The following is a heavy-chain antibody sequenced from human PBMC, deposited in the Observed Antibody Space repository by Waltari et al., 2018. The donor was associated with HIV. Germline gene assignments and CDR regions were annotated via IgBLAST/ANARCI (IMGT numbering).Heavy chain of an antibody. D-gene: IGHD6-19*01. CDR3: ARRAVAGTNWFDP. V-gene: IGHV4-38-2*01. CDR2: IYHSGST. Sequence: QVQLQESGPGLVEPSETLSLTCAVSGYSISGGYYWDWVRQAPGKGLEWIGSIYHSGSTYYNPSLKSRVIISVDTSKNQFSLRLNSVTAADTAVYYCARRAVAGTNWFDPWGQGTLVTVPS. CDR1: GYSISGGYY. J-gene: IGHJ5*02.